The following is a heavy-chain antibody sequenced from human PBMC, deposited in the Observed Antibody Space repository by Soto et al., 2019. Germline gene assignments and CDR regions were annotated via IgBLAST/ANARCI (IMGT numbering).Heavy chain of an antibody. J-gene: IGHJ4*02. CDR3: ARRRVVAATAFEFDY. CDR1: GGSISSSSYY. Sequence: QLQLQESGPGLVKPSETLSLTCTVSGGSISSSSYYWGWIRQPPGKGLEWIGSIYYSGSTYYNPSLKSRVTISVDTSKNQFSLKLSSVTAADTAVYYCARRRVVAATAFEFDYWGQGTLVTVSS. CDR2: IYYSGST. D-gene: IGHD2-15*01. V-gene: IGHV4-39*01.